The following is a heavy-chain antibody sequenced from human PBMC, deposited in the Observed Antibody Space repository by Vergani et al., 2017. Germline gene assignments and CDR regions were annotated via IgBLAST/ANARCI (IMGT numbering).Heavy chain of an antibody. D-gene: IGHD3-22*01. CDR2: IYYSGST. Sequence: QVQLQESGPGLVKPSETLSLTCTVSGGSISSYYWSWIRQPPGKGLDWIGYIYYSGSTNYNPSLKSRVTISVETSKNQFSLKLSSVTAADTAVYYCAREGRDYYDSSGYYNGWFDPWGQGTLVTVSS. V-gene: IGHV4-59*01. J-gene: IGHJ5*02. CDR3: AREGRDYYDSSGYYNGWFDP. CDR1: GGSISSYY.